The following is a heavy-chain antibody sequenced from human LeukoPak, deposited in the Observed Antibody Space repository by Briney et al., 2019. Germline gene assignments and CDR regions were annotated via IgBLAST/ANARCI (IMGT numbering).Heavy chain of an antibody. V-gene: IGHV4-59*01. J-gene: IGHJ3*02. D-gene: IGHD3-22*01. CDR3: ARVYYYDSSGYPRAFDI. CDR1: GGSISSYY. Sequence: PSETLSLTCTVSGGSISSYYWSWIRQPPGKGLEWIRYIYYSGSTNYNPSLKSRVTISVDTSKNQFSLKLSSVTAADTAVYYCARVYYYDSSGYPRAFDIWGQGTMVTVSS. CDR2: IYYSGST.